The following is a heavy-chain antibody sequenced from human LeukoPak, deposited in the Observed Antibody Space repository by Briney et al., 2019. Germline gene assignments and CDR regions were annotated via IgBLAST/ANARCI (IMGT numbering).Heavy chain of an antibody. CDR3: ARGTRVAAALPHY. V-gene: IGHV3-48*04. D-gene: IGHD6-13*01. CDR1: GFTFSSYS. Sequence: PGGSLRLSCAASGFTFSSYSMNWVRQAPGKGLEWVSYISSSSSTIYYADSVKGRFTISRDNAKNSLYLQMNSLRAEDTAVYYCARGTRVAAALPHYWGQGTLVTVSS. J-gene: IGHJ4*02. CDR2: ISSSSSTI.